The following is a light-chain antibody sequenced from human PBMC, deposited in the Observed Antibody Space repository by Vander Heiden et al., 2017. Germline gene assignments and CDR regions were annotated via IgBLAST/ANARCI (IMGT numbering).Light chain of an antibody. CDR2: AAS. CDR3: QQSYSTLYT. Sequence: DIQMTQSPSSLSASVGDRVTITCRASQSISSYLNWYQQKPGKAPKLLIYAASSLKSGVPSRFSGSGSGTDFTLTIGSLQPEDFATYYCQQSYSTLYTFGQGIKLEIK. CDR1: QSISSY. V-gene: IGKV1-39*01. J-gene: IGKJ2*01.